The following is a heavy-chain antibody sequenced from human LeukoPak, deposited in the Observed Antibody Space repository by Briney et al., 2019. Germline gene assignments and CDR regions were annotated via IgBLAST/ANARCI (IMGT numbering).Heavy chain of an antibody. CDR3: ARDRVSTLYYYYGMDV. Sequence: PSQTLSLTCTVSGGSISSCDYYWSWIRQPPGKGLEWIGYIYYSGSTYYNPSLKSRVTISVDTSKNQFSLKLSSVTAADTAVYYCARDRVSTLYYYYGMDVWGQGTTVTVSS. J-gene: IGHJ6*02. V-gene: IGHV4-30-4*01. CDR1: GGSISSCDYY. D-gene: IGHD2/OR15-2a*01. CDR2: IYYSGST.